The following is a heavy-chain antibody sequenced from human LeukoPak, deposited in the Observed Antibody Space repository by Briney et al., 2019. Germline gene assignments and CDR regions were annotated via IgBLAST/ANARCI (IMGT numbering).Heavy chain of an antibody. Sequence: GGSLRLSCAASGFTFSSYSMNWVRQAPGKGLEWVSGINWNGGSTGYADSVKGRFTISRDNAKNSLYLQMNSLRAEDTALYYCARDRGYYDSSGYDDWGQGTLVTVSS. J-gene: IGHJ4*02. D-gene: IGHD3-22*01. CDR3: ARDRGYYDSSGYDD. V-gene: IGHV3-20*04. CDR1: GFTFSSYS. CDR2: INWNGGST.